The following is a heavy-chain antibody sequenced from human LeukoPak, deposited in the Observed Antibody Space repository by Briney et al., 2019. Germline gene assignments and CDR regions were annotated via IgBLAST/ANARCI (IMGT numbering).Heavy chain of an antibody. J-gene: IGHJ4*02. CDR2: IWYDGSNK. CDR3: ARDFGDWELLYSVDY. CDR1: GFTFSSYG. Sequence: GGSLRLSCAASGFTFSSYGMHWVRQAPGKGLEWVAVIWYDGSNKYYADSVKGRFTISRDNSKNTLYLQMNSLRAEDTAVYYCARDFGDWELLYSVDYWGQGTLVTVSS. D-gene: IGHD1-26*01. V-gene: IGHV3-33*01.